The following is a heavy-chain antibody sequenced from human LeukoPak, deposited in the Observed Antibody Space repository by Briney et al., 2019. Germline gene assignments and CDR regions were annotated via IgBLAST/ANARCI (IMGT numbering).Heavy chain of an antibody. D-gene: IGHD2-15*01. CDR1: GFTFRSYG. J-gene: IGHJ5*02. Sequence: GGSLRLSCAASGFTFRSYGMHWVRQAPGKGLEWVAFVRNDGSNRYYGDSVKGRFTISRDNSKNTLYLQMNSLRAEDTAVYYCARSCRGGNCYADHWGQGTLVTVSS. CDR3: ARSCRGGNCYADH. V-gene: IGHV3-30*02. CDR2: VRNDGSNR.